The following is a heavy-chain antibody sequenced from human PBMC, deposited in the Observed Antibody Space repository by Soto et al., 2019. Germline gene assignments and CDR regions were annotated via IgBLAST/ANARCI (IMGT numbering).Heavy chain of an antibody. CDR1: GYTFTSYG. V-gene: IGHV1-18*01. CDR3: ARVATLYDSSGFLVDDAFDI. D-gene: IGHD3-22*01. Sequence: ASVKVSCKASGYTFTSYGISWVRQAPGQGLEWMGWISAYNGNTNYAQKLQGRVTMTTDTSTSTAYMELRSLRSDDTAVYYCARVATLYDSSGFLVDDAFDIWGQGTMVTVSS. J-gene: IGHJ3*02. CDR2: ISAYNGNT.